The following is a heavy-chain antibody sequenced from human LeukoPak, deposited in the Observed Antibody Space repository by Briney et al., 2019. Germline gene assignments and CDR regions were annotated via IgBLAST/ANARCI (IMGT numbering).Heavy chain of an antibody. D-gene: IGHD3-9*01. CDR3: ARLGRYFDWLSDYYYYYMDV. V-gene: IGHV1-69*05. J-gene: IGHJ6*03. Sequence: SVKVSCKASGGTFSSYAISWVRQAPGQGLEWMGGIIPIFGTANYAQKFQGRVTITRNTSISTAYMELSSLRSEDTAVYYCARLGRYFDWLSDYYYYYMDVWGKGTTVTVSS. CDR2: IIPIFGTA. CDR1: GGTFSSYA.